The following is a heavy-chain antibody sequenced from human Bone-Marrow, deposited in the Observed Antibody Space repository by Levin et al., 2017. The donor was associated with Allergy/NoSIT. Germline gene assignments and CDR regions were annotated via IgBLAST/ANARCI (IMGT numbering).Heavy chain of an antibody. CDR3: ARAKGSSSNYFDY. D-gene: IGHD6-6*01. V-gene: IGHV3-74*01. Sequence: SCAASGFTFSSYWMHWVRQAPGKGLVWVSRINSDGSSTSYADSVKGRFTISRDNAKNTLYLQMNSLRAEDTAVYYCARAKGSSSNYFDYWGQGTLVTVSS. J-gene: IGHJ4*02. CDR2: INSDGSST. CDR1: GFTFSSYW.